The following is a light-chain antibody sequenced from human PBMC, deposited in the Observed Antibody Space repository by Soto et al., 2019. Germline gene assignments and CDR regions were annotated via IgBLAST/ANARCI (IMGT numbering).Light chain of an antibody. J-gene: IGKJ3*01. CDR3: QQYGRSPPYT. V-gene: IGKV3-20*01. Sequence: EIVLMQSPGTLSLSPGERATLSCRASQSVNSNYLAWYQQRPGQAPRLPIYGASSRATGIPDRFSGSGSGTDFTLTISRLEPEDFAVYYCQQYGRSPPYTFGPGTKVDMK. CDR1: QSVNSNY. CDR2: GAS.